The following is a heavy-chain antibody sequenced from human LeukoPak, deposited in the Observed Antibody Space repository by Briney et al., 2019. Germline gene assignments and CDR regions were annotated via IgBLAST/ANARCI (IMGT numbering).Heavy chain of an antibody. J-gene: IGHJ4*02. V-gene: IGHV4-39*01. D-gene: IGHD2-15*01. CDR2: VFYSGST. CDR1: GGSVSSSSYH. Sequence: PSETLSLTCTVSGGSVSSSSYHWGWIRQPPGKGLEWIGSVFYSGSTYYNPSLKSRVTMSVDTSKNQFSLKLSSVIAADTAVYYRARLWSTDCSGGSCPHQPNYWGQGTLVTVSS. CDR3: ARLWSTDCSGGSCPHQPNY.